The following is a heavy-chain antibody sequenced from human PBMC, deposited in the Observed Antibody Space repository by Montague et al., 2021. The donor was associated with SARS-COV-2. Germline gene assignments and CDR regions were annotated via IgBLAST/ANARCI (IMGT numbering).Heavy chain of an antibody. V-gene: IGHV4-39*07. CDR2: IFYGGNT. CDR3: ARLRLNPLARLSGLDL. J-gene: IGHJ5*02. CDR1: GDSIGSSTFY. Sequence: SETLSLTCSVSGDSIGSSTFYWAWIRQSPGKGLEWIGSIFYGGNTYYNPSLKSRATLSVDTSQNQFSLKLNSVTAADTAVYYCARLRLNPLARLSGLDLWGQGTLVTVSS. D-gene: IGHD2/OR15-2a*01.